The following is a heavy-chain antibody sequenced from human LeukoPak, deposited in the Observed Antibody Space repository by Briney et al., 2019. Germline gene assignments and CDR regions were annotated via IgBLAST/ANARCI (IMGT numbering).Heavy chain of an antibody. CDR2: IKQDGSEK. J-gene: IGHJ4*02. CDR3: ARSRRPPDY. Sequence: GGSLRLSCAASGFTFSDYYMSWIRQAPGKGLEWVANIKQDGSEKYYVDSVKGRFTISRDNAKNSLYLQMNSLRAEDTAVYYCARSRRPPDYWGQGTLVTVSS. CDR1: GFTFSDYY. V-gene: IGHV3-7*01.